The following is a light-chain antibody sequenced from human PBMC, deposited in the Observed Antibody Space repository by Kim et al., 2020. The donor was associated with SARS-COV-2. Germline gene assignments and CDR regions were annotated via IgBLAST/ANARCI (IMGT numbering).Light chain of an antibody. J-gene: IGKJ2*01. CDR2: GAS. CDR1: QSVSSSY. V-gene: IGKV3-20*01. CDR3: QHYGSSSMYT. Sequence: EIVLTQSPGTLSLSPGERATLSCRASQSVSSSYLAWYQQKPGQAPRLLIYGASSRATGIPDRFSGSGSGTDFTLTISRLEPEDFVVYYCQHYGSSSMYTFGQGTKLEI.